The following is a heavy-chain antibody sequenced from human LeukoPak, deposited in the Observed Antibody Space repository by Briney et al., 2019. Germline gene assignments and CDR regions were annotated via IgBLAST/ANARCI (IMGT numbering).Heavy chain of an antibody. CDR3: ASRIVGAPGPFDY. J-gene: IGHJ4*02. CDR1: GFTFSSSA. D-gene: IGHD1-26*01. Sequence: PGGSLRLSCAASGFTFSSSAMSWVRQAPGKGLEWVSAITDSGAGTYYADSVKGRFTISRDNSKNTLYLQMNSLRAEDTAVYYCASRIVGAPGPFDYWGQGTLVTVSS. V-gene: IGHV3-23*01. CDR2: ITDSGAGT.